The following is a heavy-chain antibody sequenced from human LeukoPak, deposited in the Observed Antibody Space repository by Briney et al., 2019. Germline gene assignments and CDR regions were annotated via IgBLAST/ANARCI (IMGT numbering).Heavy chain of an antibody. Sequence: GGSLRLSCAASGFTVSSNYMSWVRQAPGKGLEWVSVIYSGGSTYYADSVKGRFTISRDNSKNTLYLQMNSLRAEDTAVYYCAREGSLGASNYYYYYMDVWGKGTTVAVSS. V-gene: IGHV3-53*01. D-gene: IGHD3-10*01. CDR1: GFTVSSNY. CDR2: IYSGGST. J-gene: IGHJ6*03. CDR3: AREGSLGASNYYYYYMDV.